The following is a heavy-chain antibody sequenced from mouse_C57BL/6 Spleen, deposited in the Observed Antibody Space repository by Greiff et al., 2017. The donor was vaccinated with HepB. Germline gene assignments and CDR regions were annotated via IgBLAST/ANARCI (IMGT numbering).Heavy chain of an antibody. CDR1: GYTFTDYY. V-gene: IGHV1-26*01. CDR3: ARSTTVPAMDY. CDR2: INPNNGGT. J-gene: IGHJ4*01. Sequence: VQLQQSGPELVKPGASVKISCKASGYTFTDYYMNWVKQSHGKSLEWIGDINPNNGGTSYNQKFKGKATLTVDKSSSTAYMELRSLTSEDSAVYYCARSTTVPAMDYWGQGTSVTVSS. D-gene: IGHD1-1*01.